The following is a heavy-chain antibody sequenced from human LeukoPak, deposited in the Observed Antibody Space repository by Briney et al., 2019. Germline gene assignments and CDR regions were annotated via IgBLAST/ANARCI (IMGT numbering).Heavy chain of an antibody. CDR1: GYTFPYY. CDR3: ARDNYGCLDY. V-gene: IGHV1-2*02. D-gene: IGHD3-10*01. CDR2: IDPNSGAT. Sequence: AASVKVSCKPCGYTFPYYIHWVRQAPGQGLEWMGWIDPNSGATISAHTFQGRVSMTKDTSFTTVYMELSTLKSDDTAVYYCARDNYGCLDYWGQGSLVTVSS. J-gene: IGHJ4*02.